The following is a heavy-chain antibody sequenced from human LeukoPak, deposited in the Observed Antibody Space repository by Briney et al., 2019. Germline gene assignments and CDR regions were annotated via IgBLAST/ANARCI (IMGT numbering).Heavy chain of an antibody. CDR1: GGSFSGYY. D-gene: IGHD2-2*02. CDR3: ARGYCSSTSCYTGGWFDP. J-gene: IGHJ5*02. Sequence: SETLSLTCAVYGGSFSGYYWSWIRQPPGKGLEWIGEINHSGSTNYNPSLKSRVTVSVDTSKDQFSLKLSSVTAADTAVYYCARGYCSSTSCYTGGWFDPWGQGTLVTVSS. V-gene: IGHV4-34*01. CDR2: INHSGST.